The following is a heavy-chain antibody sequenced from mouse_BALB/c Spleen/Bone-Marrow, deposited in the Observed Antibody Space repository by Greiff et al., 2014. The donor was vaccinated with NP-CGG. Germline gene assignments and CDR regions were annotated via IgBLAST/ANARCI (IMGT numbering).Heavy chain of an antibody. CDR2: IYPSDSYT. CDR3: SREYDNYPFDY. D-gene: IGHD2-10*02. J-gene: IGHJ2*01. CDR1: GYTFTSYW. V-gene: IGHV1-69*02. Sequence: QVQLQQSGAELVRPGASVKLSCKASGYTFTSYWINWVKQRPGQGLEWIGNIYPSDSYTNYNRKFKDKATLTADKSSSTAYMQLSSSMSEDSAVDYYSREYDNYPFDYWGQGTTLTVSS.